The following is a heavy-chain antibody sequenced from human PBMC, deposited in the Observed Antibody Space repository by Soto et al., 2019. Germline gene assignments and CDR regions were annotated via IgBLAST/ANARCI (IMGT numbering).Heavy chain of an antibody. V-gene: IGHV4-59*01. D-gene: IGHD3-9*01. J-gene: IGHJ4*02. CDR2: IYYSGST. Sequence: SETLSLTCTVSGGSISSYYWSWIRQSPGKGLEWLGYIYYSGSTNYNPSLKSRVTRSVDTSKNQFSLKLSSVTAADTAVYYCAREGTYYDILTGYQPDYYCDYWDQGTLVTVSS. CDR1: GGSISSYY. CDR3: AREGTYYDILTGYQPDYYCDY.